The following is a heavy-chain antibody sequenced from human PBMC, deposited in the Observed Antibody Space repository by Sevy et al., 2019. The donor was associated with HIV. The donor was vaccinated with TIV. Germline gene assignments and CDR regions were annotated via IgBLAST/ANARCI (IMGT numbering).Heavy chain of an antibody. V-gene: IGHV3-20*04. CDR3: SRNRSCSGACYYFDT. CDR1: GFVFEDYG. D-gene: IGHD2-15*01. J-gene: IGHJ4*02. Sequence: GGSLRLSCAASGFVFEDYGMNWVRQAPGKGLECVSGINWNGGSTGYADSVKGRFTISRDNAKNSLYLEMNSLRAEDTAIYYWSRNRSCSGACYYFDTRGQGTLVTVSS. CDR2: INWNGGST.